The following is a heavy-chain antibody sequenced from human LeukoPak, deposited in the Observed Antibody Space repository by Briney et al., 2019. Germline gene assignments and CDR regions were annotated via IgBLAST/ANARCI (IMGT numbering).Heavy chain of an antibody. CDR1: GFTFSSYA. Sequence: GRSLRLSCAASGFTFSSYAMHWVRQAPGKGLEWVAVISYDGSNKYYADPVKGRFTISRDNSKNTLYLQMNSLRAEDTAVYYCAGPTIIAARWVDYWGQGTLVTVSS. CDR2: ISYDGSNK. J-gene: IGHJ4*02. V-gene: IGHV3-30-3*01. CDR3: AGPTIIAARWVDY. D-gene: IGHD6-6*01.